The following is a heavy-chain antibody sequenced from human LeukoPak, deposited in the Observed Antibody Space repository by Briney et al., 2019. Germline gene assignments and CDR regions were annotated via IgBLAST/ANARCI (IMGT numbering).Heavy chain of an antibody. CDR1: GFTFSSYA. V-gene: IGHV3-23*01. CDR2: ISGGGTT. J-gene: IGHJ4*02. CDR3: AKGSSVAGTIFGY. Sequence: GGSLRLSCAASGFTFSSYAMAWVRQAPGKGLEWVSVISGGGTTYYADSVKGRFTISRDNSKNTVYLQMNSLRAEDTAVYYCAKGSSVAGTIFGYWGQGTLVTVSS. D-gene: IGHD6-19*01.